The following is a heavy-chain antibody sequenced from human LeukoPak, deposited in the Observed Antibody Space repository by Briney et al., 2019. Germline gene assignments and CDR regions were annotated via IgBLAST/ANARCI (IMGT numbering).Heavy chain of an antibody. J-gene: IGHJ4*02. CDR3: ARDLVSTMSY. Sequence: GGSLKLSCAASGFTFSSYWMSWVRQAPGKGLEWVASIRQDGSEKHYVDSVKGRFTISRDNAKNSLYLQMNSLRAEDTAVYYCARDLVSTMSYWGQGTLVTVSS. V-gene: IGHV3-7*03. D-gene: IGHD2/OR15-2a*01. CDR2: IRQDGSEK. CDR1: GFTFSSYW.